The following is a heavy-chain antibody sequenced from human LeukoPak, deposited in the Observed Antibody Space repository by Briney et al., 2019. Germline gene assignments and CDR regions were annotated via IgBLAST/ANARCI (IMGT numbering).Heavy chain of an antibody. CDR2: IIPIFGTA. CDR1: GGTFSSYA. D-gene: IGHD6-19*01. CDR3: ARGYSSGWYLFGDY. J-gene: IGHJ4*02. V-gene: IGHV1-69*05. Sequence: SVKVSCKASGGTFSSYAISWVRQAPGQGLEWMGGIIPIFGTANYAQKFQGRVTITTNESTSTAYMELSSLRAEDTAVYYCARGYSSGWYLFGDYWGQGALVTVSS.